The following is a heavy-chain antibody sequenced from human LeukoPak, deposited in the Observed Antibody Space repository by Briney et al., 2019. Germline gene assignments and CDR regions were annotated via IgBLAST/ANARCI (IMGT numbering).Heavy chain of an antibody. V-gene: IGHV3-53*01. CDR1: GFTVSSKY. Sequence: PGGSLRLSCATSGFTVSSKYMSWARQAPGKGLKWVSFIYSGGSTYYAYFVKGRFTISRDNSKNTLYLKMNSLRAEDTAVYYWARDGGYGSYVSPSNWYFDLWGRGTLVTASS. D-gene: IGHD1-26*01. CDR2: IYSGGST. J-gene: IGHJ2*01. CDR3: ARDGGYGSYVSPSNWYFDL.